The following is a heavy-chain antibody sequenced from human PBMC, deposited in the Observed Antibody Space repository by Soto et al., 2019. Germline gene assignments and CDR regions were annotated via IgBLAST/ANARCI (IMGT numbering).Heavy chain of an antibody. V-gene: IGHV4-34*01. Sequence: SETLSLTCAVYGGSFSGYYWSWIRQPPGKGLEWIGEINHSGSTNYNPSLKSRVTISVDTSKNQFSLKLSSVTAADTAVYYCARGFVGFQGGYYYYYMDVWGKGTTVTVSS. D-gene: IGHD2-21*01. CDR1: GGSFSGYY. CDR3: ARGFVGFQGGYYYYYMDV. J-gene: IGHJ6*03. CDR2: INHSGST.